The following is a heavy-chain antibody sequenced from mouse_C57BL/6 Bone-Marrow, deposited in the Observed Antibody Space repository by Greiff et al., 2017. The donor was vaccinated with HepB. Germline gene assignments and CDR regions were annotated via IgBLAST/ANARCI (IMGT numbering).Heavy chain of an antibody. J-gene: IGHJ4*01. D-gene: IGHD3-2*02. V-gene: IGHV1-82*01. CDR1: GYAFSSSW. CDR3: ARRGQLRLRAMDY. Sequence: VQLQESGPELVKPGASVKISCKASGYAFSSSWMNWVKQRPGKGLEWIGRIYPGDGDTNYNGKFKGKATLTADKSSSPAYMQLSSLTSEDSAVYFCARRGQLRLRAMDYWGQGTSVTVSS. CDR2: IYPGDGDT.